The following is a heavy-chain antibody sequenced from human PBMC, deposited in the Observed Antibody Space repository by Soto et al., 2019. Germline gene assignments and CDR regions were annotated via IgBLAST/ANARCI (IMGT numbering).Heavy chain of an antibody. V-gene: IGHV3-30-3*01. CDR2: ISYDGSNK. J-gene: IGHJ4*02. CDR3: ARDHVGGSYYYFDY. CDR1: GFTFSSYA. D-gene: IGHD1-26*01. Sequence: QVQLVESGGGVVQPGRSLRLSCAASGFTFSSYAMHWVRQAPGKGLEWVAVISYDGSNKYYADSVKGRFTISRDNSKNTLYLQMNILRAEDTAVYYCARDHVGGSYYYFDYWGQGTLVTVSS.